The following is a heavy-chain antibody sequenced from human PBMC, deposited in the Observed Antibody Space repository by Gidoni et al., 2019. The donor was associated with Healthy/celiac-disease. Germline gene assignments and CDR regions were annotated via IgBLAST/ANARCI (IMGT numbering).Heavy chain of an antibody. Sequence: QVQLVESGGGVVQPGRSLRLSCAASGFTFSRYAMHWVRQAPGKGLGWVAVISYDGSNKYYADSVKGRFTISRYNSKNTLYLQMNSLRAEDTAVYYCARDARNYYDSSGYFGSVPARYYFDYWGQGTLVTVSS. CDR3: ARDARNYYDSSGYFGSVPARYYFDY. J-gene: IGHJ4*02. V-gene: IGHV3-30*04. CDR2: ISYDGSNK. CDR1: GFTFSRYA. D-gene: IGHD3-22*01.